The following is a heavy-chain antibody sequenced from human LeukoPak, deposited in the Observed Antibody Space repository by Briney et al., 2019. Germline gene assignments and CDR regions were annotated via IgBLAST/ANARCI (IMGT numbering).Heavy chain of an antibody. Sequence: SVKVSCKASGGTFSSYAISWVRQAPGQGREWMGGILPIFGTANYAQKFQGRVTITADESTSTAYMELSSLRSEDTAVYYCARGGYSNYPRWDYWGQGTLVTVSS. CDR3: ARGGYSNYPRWDY. V-gene: IGHV1-69*13. CDR1: GGTFSSYA. D-gene: IGHD4-11*01. J-gene: IGHJ4*02. CDR2: ILPIFGTA.